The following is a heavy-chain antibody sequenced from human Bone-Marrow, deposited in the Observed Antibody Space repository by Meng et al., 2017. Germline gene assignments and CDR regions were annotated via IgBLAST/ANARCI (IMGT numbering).Heavy chain of an antibody. CDR1: GVSISSYS. CDR2: IYYSGST. V-gene: IGHV4-59*01. Sequence: SETLSLTCTVSGVSISSYSWSWIRQPPGKGLEWIGYIYYSGSTNYNPSLKSRVTISVDTSKNQISLKLSSVNAADTAVYYCASNYDSSGYYAWYAFDIWGQGTMVTVSS. CDR3: ASNYDSSGYYAWYAFDI. D-gene: IGHD3-22*01. J-gene: IGHJ3*02.